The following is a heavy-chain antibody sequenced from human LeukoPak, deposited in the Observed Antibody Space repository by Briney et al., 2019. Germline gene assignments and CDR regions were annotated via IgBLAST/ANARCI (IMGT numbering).Heavy chain of an antibody. CDR3: ARDEFTMVRGYYYYYMDV. J-gene: IGHJ6*03. V-gene: IGHV4-59*12. Sequence: SETLSLTCTVSGGSISSYYWSWIRQPPGKGLEWIGYIYYSGSTNYNPSLKSRVTISVDTSKNQFSLKLSSVTAADTAVYYCARDEFTMVRGYYYYYMDVWGKGTTVTISS. D-gene: IGHD3-10*01. CDR2: IYYSGST. CDR1: GGSISSYY.